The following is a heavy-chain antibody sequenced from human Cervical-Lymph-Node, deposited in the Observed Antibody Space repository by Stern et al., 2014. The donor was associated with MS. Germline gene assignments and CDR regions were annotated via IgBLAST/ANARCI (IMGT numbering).Heavy chain of an antibody. CDR2: LNPLSGGT. Sequence: QVQLVQSGDEVKKPGASVQVSCKASGYTFTDYFLHWVRKVPGPGLEWMGWLNPLSGGTNYAQKFQGRVAMTSETSISTAYMELSSMRSDDTAVYYCARPGFCSSTSCQRYFQHWGQGTLVTVSS. CDR3: ARPGFCSSTSCQRYFQH. J-gene: IGHJ1*01. CDR1: GYTFTDYF. V-gene: IGHV1-2*02. D-gene: IGHD2-2*01.